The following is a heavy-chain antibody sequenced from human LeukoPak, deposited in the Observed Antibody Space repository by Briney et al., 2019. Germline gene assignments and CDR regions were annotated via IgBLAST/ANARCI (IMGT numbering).Heavy chain of an antibody. Sequence: PGGSLRLSCAAPGFTFSDYYMSWIRQAPGKGLEWVSYISSSVSTIYYADSVKGRFTISRDNAKNSLYLQMNSLRDEDTAVYYCARASFQRWLQLGGDWGQGALVTVSS. CDR3: ARASFQRWLQLGGD. CDR1: GFTFSDYY. J-gene: IGHJ4*02. D-gene: IGHD5-24*01. CDR2: ISSSVSTI. V-gene: IGHV3-11*04.